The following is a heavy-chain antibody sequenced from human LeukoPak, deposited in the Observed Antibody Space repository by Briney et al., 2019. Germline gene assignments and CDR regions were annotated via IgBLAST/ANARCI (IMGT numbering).Heavy chain of an antibody. J-gene: IGHJ5*02. Sequence: SETLSLTCTVSGGSISSYYWSWIRQPPGKGLEWIGRIYTSGSTNYNPSLKSRVTMSVDTSKNQFSLKLSSVTAADTAVYYCARGVGYCSSTSCRSLNWFDPWGQGTLVTVSS. D-gene: IGHD2-2*01. CDR1: GGSISSYY. V-gene: IGHV4-4*07. CDR3: ARGVGYCSSTSCRSLNWFDP. CDR2: IYTSGST.